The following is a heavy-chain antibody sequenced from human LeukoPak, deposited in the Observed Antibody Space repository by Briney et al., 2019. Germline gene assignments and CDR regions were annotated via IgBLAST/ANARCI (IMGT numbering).Heavy chain of an antibody. CDR2: IYYSGST. CDR3: ARLMTDYYDSSGYYSVFDY. V-gene: IGHV4-39*07. D-gene: IGHD3-22*01. CDR1: GGSISSSSYY. Sequence: IPSETLSLTCTVSGGSISSSSYYWGWIRQPPGKGLEWIGSIYYSGSTYYNPSLKSRVTISVDTSKNQFSLKLSSVTAADTAVYYCARLMTDYYDSSGYYSVFDYWGQGALVTVSS. J-gene: IGHJ4*02.